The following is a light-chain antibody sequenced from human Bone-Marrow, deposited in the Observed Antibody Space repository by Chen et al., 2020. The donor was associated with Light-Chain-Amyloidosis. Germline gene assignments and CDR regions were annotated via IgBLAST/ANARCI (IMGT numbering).Light chain of an antibody. CDR2: RDT. V-gene: IGLV3-25*03. CDR1: DLPTKY. Sequence: SYELTQPPSVSVSPGQTARITCSGDDLPTKYAYWYQQKPGQAPVLVIHRDTERPSGISERVSGSSSGTTATLTISGVQADDEADYHCQSADSSGTYEVIFGGGTKLTVL. CDR3: QSADSSGTYEVI. J-gene: IGLJ2*01.